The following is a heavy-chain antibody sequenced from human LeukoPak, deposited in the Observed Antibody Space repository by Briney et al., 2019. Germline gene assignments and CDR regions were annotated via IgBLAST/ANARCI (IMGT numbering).Heavy chain of an antibody. CDR3: ARTLKGVAGTRSRVFDY. J-gene: IGHJ4*02. Sequence: PSETLSLTCAVYGGSFSGYYWSLIRQPPGKGLEWIGEINHSGSTNYNPSLKSRVTISVDTSKNQFSLKLSSVTAADTAVYYCARTLKGVAGTRSRVFDYWGQGTLVTVSS. D-gene: IGHD6-19*01. CDR1: GGSFSGYY. CDR2: INHSGST. V-gene: IGHV4-34*01.